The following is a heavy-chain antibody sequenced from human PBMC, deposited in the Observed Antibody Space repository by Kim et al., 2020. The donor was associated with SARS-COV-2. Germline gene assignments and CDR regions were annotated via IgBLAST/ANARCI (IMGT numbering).Heavy chain of an antibody. CDR3: ARQAQEWWSNYYGSGSYSWIDY. CDR1: GGSISSSSYY. V-gene: IGHV4-39*01. D-gene: IGHD3-10*01. Sequence: SETLSLTCTVSGGSISSSSYYWGWIRQPPGKGLEWIGSIYYSGSTYYNPSLKSRVTISVDTSKNQFSLKLSSVTAADTAVYYCARQAQEWWSNYYGSGSYSWIDYWGQGTLVTVSS. J-gene: IGHJ4*02. CDR2: IYYSGST.